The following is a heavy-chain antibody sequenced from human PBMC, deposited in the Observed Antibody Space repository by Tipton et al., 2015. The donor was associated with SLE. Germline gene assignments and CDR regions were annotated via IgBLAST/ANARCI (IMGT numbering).Heavy chain of an antibody. CDR1: GGSVSSNF. V-gene: IGHV4-59*02. CDR3: ARRPHYYYYGMDV. CDR2: FSYTGGS. Sequence: TLSLTCTVSGGSVSSNFCTWFRQPPGKELQWIGYFSYTGGSNYNPSLKSRVSVSVDMSKNQFSLKLSSVTAADTAVYYCARRPHYYYYGMDVWGQGTTVTVSS. J-gene: IGHJ6*02.